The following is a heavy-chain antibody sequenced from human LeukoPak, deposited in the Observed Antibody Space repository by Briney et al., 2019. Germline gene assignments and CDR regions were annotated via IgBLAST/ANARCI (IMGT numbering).Heavy chain of an antibody. CDR3: ARETCSGGSCFQFDF. CDR1: GDSISNYY. V-gene: IGHV4-59*01. J-gene: IGHJ4*02. D-gene: IGHD2-15*01. Sequence: SETLSLTCTVSGDSISNYYWSWIRQSPGKGLEWIGYIYYSGSTNYNPSLKSRVTISVDTSKNQFSLKLSSVTAADAAVYYCARETCSGGSCFQFDFWGQGTLVTVSS. CDR2: IYYSGST.